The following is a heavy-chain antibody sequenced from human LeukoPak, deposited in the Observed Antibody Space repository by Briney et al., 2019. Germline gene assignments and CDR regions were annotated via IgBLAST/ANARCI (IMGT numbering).Heavy chain of an antibody. J-gene: IGHJ4*02. D-gene: IGHD5-24*01. V-gene: IGHV3-23*01. CDR3: ARDDGDGYIHYFDY. Sequence: PGGSLRLSCAASGFTFSSYAMTWVRQAPGKGLEWVSSISDRDHNTYYADSVKGRFTISRDNAKNTLYLQMNSLRADDTAVYYCARDDGDGYIHYFDYWGQGTLVTVSS. CDR1: GFTFSSYA. CDR2: ISDRDHNT.